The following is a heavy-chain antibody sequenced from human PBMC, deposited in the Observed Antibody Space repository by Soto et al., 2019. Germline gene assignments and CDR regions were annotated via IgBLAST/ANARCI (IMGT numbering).Heavy chain of an antibody. CDR1: RSTFRSYA. J-gene: IGHJ4*02. V-gene: IGHV3-23*01. Sequence: EVQLLESGGGLVQPGGSLRLSCVGSRSTFRSYAMSWVRQAPGKGLEWVSTISSSGGSTYYADSVKGRITISRDNSTKTLYLQVTGLRAEDTAVYYCAKGAAVGTFDYWGQGTLVTVSS. D-gene: IGHD6-13*01. CDR2: ISSSGGST. CDR3: AKGAAVGTFDY.